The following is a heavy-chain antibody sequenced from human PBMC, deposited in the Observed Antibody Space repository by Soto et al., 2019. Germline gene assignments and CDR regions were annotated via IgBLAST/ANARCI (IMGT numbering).Heavy chain of an antibody. V-gene: IGHV3-30-3*01. CDR2: ISYDGNNK. CDR3: ARDQVYCSGGSCSDVFDY. D-gene: IGHD2-15*01. CDR1: GFTFSSYA. J-gene: IGHJ4*02. Sequence: GGSLRLSCAASGFTFSSYAMHWVRQAPGKGLEWAAVISYDGNNKYYAEYVKGRITITRDNSKNTLYLQMNSLRVEDTAVYYCARDQVYCSGGSCSDVFDYWGQGT.